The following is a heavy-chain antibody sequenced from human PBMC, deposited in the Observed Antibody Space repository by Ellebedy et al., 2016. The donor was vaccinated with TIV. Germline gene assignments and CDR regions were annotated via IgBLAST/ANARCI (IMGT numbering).Heavy chain of an antibody. CDR3: ATARREPLYYGVDV. Sequence: MPSETLSLTCTVSGGSISSRTRYWGWFRQTPEKGLEWIGTVYFTVTTYYNPSLSSRVTISADTSNNQFSLKLTSVTAADTAVYYCATARREPLYYGVDVWGRGTTVTVSS. V-gene: IGHV4-39*01. J-gene: IGHJ6*02. CDR1: GGSISSRTRY. CDR2: VYFTVTT. D-gene: IGHD1-14*01.